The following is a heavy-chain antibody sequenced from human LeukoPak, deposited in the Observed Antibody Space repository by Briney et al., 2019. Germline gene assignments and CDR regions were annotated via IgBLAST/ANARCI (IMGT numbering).Heavy chain of an antibody. CDR2: ISSSGSTI. J-gene: IGHJ6*02. CDR3: ARTRSYSTNGGLDYYYYGMDV. Sequence: GGSLRLSWAASGFTFSDYYMSWIRQAPGKGLEWVSYISSSGSTIYYADSVKGRFTISRDNAKNSLYLQMNSLRAEDTAVYYCARTRSYSTNGGLDYYYYGMDVWGQGTTVTVSS. CDR1: GFTFSDYY. D-gene: IGHD2-8*01. V-gene: IGHV3-11*01.